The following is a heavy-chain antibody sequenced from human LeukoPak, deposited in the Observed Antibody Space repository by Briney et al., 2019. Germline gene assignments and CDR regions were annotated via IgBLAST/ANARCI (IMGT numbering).Heavy chain of an antibody. D-gene: IGHD1-20*01. Sequence: PSETLSLTCAVYGGSFSGYYWSWIRQPPGKGLEWIGEINHSGGTNYNPSLKSRVTISVDTSKNQFSLKLSSVTAADTAVYYCARAGPVSRFDYWGQGTLVTVSS. J-gene: IGHJ4*02. CDR2: INHSGGT. V-gene: IGHV4-34*01. CDR3: ARAGPVSRFDY. CDR1: GGSFSGYY.